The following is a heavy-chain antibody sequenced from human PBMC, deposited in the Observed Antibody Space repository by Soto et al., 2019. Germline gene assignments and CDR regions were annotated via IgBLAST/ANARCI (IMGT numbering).Heavy chain of an antibody. CDR2: ISAYNGNT. Sequence: ASVKVSCKASGYTFTGYHLYWVRQAPGQGLKWMGWISAYNGNTNYAQKLQGRVTMTTDTSTSTACMELRSLRSDDTAVYYCARGGSSSNYYYGMDVWGQGTTVTVSS. D-gene: IGHD6-6*01. J-gene: IGHJ6*02. CDR1: GYTFTGYH. V-gene: IGHV1-18*04. CDR3: ARGGSSSNYYYGMDV.